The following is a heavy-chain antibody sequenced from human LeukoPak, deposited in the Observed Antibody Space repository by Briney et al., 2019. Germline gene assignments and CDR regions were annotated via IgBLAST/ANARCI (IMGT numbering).Heavy chain of an antibody. J-gene: IGHJ1*01. Sequence: SETLSLTCTVSGGSISSGGYYWTWIRQHPGKGLEWIGYICYSGSTYYNPSLKSRVAISLDTSKNQFSLKLSSVTAADTAVYYCARYFDPPEYFRHWGQGTLVTVSS. CDR3: ARYFDPPEYFRH. CDR2: ICYSGST. CDR1: GGSISSGGYY. V-gene: IGHV4-31*03. D-gene: IGHD3-9*01.